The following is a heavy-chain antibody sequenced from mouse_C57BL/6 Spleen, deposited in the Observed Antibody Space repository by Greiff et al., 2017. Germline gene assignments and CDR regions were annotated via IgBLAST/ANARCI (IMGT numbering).Heavy chain of an antibody. V-gene: IGHV7-1*01. CDR1: GFTFSDFY. CDR3: ARDDVGNFDY. J-gene: IGHJ2*01. D-gene: IGHD4-1*01. CDR2: SRNKANDYTT. Sequence: EVQWVESGGGLVQSGRSLRLSCATSGFTFSDFYMEWVRQAPGKGLEWIAASRNKANDYTTEYSASVKGRFIVSRDTSQSILYLQMNALRAEDTAIYYCARDDVGNFDYWGQGTTLTVSS.